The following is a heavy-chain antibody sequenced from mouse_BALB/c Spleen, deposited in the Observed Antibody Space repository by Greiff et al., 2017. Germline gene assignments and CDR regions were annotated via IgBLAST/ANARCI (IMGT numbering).Heavy chain of an antibody. V-gene: IGHV5-4*02. Sequence: EVKLMESGGGLVKPGGSLKLSCAASGFTFSDYYMYWVRQTPEKRLEWVATISDGGSYTYYPDSVKGRFTISRDNAKNTLYLQMSSLKSEDTAMYYCARLYYDYDGDAMDYWGQGTSVTVSS. J-gene: IGHJ4*01. CDR2: ISDGGSYT. D-gene: IGHD2-4*01. CDR1: GFTFSDYY. CDR3: ARLYYDYDGDAMDY.